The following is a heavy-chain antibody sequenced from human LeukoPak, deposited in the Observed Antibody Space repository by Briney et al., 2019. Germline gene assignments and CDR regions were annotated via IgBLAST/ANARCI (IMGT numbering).Heavy chain of an antibody. J-gene: IGHJ6*02. Sequence: TGGSLRLSCAASGFTFSCYWMHWVRQAPGKGLVWVSRINSDGSSTSYADSVKGRFTISRDNAKNTLYLRMNSLRAEDTAVYYCARGVGVRYPLDVWGQGTTVTVSS. CDR3: ARGVGVRYPLDV. D-gene: IGHD3-9*01. CDR1: GFTFSCYW. CDR2: INSDGSST. V-gene: IGHV3-74*01.